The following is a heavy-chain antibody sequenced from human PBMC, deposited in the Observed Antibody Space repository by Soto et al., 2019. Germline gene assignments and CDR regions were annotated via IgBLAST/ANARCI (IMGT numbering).Heavy chain of an antibody. J-gene: IGHJ6*04. Sequence: GGSLRLSCAASVFTFSNYGMHWVRQGPGKGLVWVSRINSDGSGATYADSVKGRFTTSRDNAKNTLYLQMNSLRAEDTAVYYCARVGILRDVYNYGYDYYYAMDVWGKATQVTVSS. CDR3: ARVGILRDVYNYGYDYYYAMDV. CDR2: INSDGSGA. V-gene: IGHV3-74*01. CDR1: VFTFSNYG. D-gene: IGHD5-18*01.